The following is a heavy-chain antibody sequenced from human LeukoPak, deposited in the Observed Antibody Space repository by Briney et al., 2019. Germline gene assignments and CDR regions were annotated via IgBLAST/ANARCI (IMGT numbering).Heavy chain of an antibody. CDR2: ISSSSSYT. Sequence: PGGSLRLSCAASGFTFSDYYMSWIRQAPGKGLEWVSYISSSSSYTNYADSVKGRFTISRDNAKNSLYLQMNSLRAEDTAVYYCARDRDSYGTDYWGQGTLVTVSS. J-gene: IGHJ4*02. V-gene: IGHV3-11*05. D-gene: IGHD5-18*01. CDR3: ARDRDSYGTDY. CDR1: GFTFSDYY.